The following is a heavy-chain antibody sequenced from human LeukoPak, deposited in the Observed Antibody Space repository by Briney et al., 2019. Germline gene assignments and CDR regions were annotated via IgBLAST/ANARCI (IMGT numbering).Heavy chain of an antibody. D-gene: IGHD3-10*01. V-gene: IGHV3-11*04. CDR3: ARTSVYYYGSGSYLKRRYNWFDP. Sequence: GGSLRLSCAASGFTFSDYYMSWIRQAPGKGLEWVSYISSSGSTIYYADSVKGRFTISRDNAKNSLYLQMNSLRAADTAVYYCARTSVYYYGSGSYLKRRYNWFDPWGQGTLVTVSS. CDR2: ISSSGSTI. J-gene: IGHJ5*02. CDR1: GFTFSDYY.